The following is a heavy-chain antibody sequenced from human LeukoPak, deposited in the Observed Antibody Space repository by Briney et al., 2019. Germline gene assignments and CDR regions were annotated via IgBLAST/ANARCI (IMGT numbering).Heavy chain of an antibody. D-gene: IGHD2-15*01. V-gene: IGHV3-7*03. CDR1: EFTFSSYS. Sequence: GGSLRLSCAASEFTFSSYSMNWVRQAPGKGLEWVANIKQDGGAKPYVDSVKGRFTISRDNAKNSLFLQMNSLRAEDTAVYYCARDNGWSADFWGQGTLVTVSS. CDR2: IKQDGGAK. CDR3: ARDNGWSADF. J-gene: IGHJ4*02.